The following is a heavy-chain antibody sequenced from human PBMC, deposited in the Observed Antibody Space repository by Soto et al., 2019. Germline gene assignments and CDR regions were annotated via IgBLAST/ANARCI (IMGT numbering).Heavy chain of an antibody. V-gene: IGHV3-11*01. Sequence: GGSLRLSCAASGFTFSDYYMSWIRQAPGKGLEWVSYISSSGSTIYYADSVKGRFTISRDNSKNTLYLQMNGLRVEDTAVYYCAKDRLAGNFDYWGQGSQVTVSS. J-gene: IGHJ4*02. CDR3: AKDRLAGNFDY. CDR2: ISSSGSTI. CDR1: GFTFSDYY.